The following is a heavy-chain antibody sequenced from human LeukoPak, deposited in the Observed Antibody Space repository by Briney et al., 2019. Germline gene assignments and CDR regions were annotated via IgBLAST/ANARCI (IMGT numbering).Heavy chain of an antibody. CDR2: ISAYSGGT. V-gene: IGHV1-2*02. Sequence: GASVKVSCKASGYTFTSYGISWVRQAPGQGLEWMGWISAYSGGTNYAQKFQGRVTMTRDTSISTAYMELSRLRSDDTAVYYCARGQYNWNCDRIHYYYYMDVWGKGTTVTVSS. J-gene: IGHJ6*03. D-gene: IGHD1-7*01. CDR3: ARGQYNWNCDRIHYYYYMDV. CDR1: GYTFTSYG.